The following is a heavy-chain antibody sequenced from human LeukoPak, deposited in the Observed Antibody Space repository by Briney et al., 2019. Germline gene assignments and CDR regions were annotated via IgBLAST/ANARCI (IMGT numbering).Heavy chain of an antibody. J-gene: IGHJ4*02. D-gene: IGHD1-26*01. CDR1: GFTFGDYA. V-gene: IGHV3-9*01. CDR3: AKDRSWEATSLGY. Sequence: PGGSLRLSCAASGFTFGDYAMHWVRQAPGKGLEWVSGINWNSGSIAYAASVKGRFTISRDNAKNSLYLQLNSLQSEDTALYYCAKDRSWEATSLGYWGQGTLVTVSS. CDR2: INWNSGSI.